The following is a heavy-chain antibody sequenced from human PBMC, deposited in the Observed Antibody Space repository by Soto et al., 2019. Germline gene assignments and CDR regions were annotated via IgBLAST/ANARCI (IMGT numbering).Heavy chain of an antibody. CDR2: IKSKTDGGTT. Sequence: GGSLRLSCAASGFTFSNAWMSWVRQAPGKGLEWVGRIKSKTDGGTTDYAAPVKGRFTISRDDSKNTLYLQMNSLKTEDTAVYYCTTEGKATVTPGSIDYWGQGTLVTVSS. J-gene: IGHJ4*02. CDR1: GFTFSNAW. CDR3: TTEGKATVTPGSIDY. V-gene: IGHV3-15*01. D-gene: IGHD4-17*01.